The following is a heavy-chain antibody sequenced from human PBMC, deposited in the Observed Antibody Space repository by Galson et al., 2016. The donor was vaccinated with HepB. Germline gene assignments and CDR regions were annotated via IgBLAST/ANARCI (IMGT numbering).Heavy chain of an antibody. V-gene: IGHV1-69*01. CDR1: GYNFPKHW. CDR2: LVPFFGTP. CDR3: ARVAAQLELPRNWFDP. J-gene: IGHJ5*02. D-gene: IGHD1-1*01. Sequence: QSGAEVKKPGESLRISCQGSGYNFPKHWITWVRQAPGQGLEWMGGLVPFFGTPNYAPKFQDRVSITADESTTTAYMELSSLRSEDTALYYCARVAAQLELPRNWFDPWGQGTLVTVSS.